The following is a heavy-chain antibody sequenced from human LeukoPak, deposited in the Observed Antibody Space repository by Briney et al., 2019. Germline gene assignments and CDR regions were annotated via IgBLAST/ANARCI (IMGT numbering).Heavy chain of an antibody. J-gene: IGHJ4*02. CDR3: ATPRGVDFMVRDNFDY. CDR2: IRYDGSNK. D-gene: IGHD3-10*01. CDR1: GFTFSSYG. V-gene: IGHV3-30*02. Sequence: GGSLRLSCAASGFTFSSYGMHWVRQAPGKGLELVAFIRYDGSNKYYGDSVKGRFTVSRDNSKNTLYLQMNSLRAEDTAVYYCATPRGVDFMVRDNFDYWGQGTLVTVSS.